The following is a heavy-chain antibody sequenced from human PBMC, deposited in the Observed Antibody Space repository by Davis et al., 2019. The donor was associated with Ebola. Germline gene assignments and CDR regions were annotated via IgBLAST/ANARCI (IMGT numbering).Heavy chain of an antibody. J-gene: IGHJ4*02. D-gene: IGHD1-26*01. Sequence: GGSLRLSCAASGFTFSNAWMTWVRQAPGKGLEWVGRIKSKPDGGTTDYAAPVKGRFTISRDDSKNMVFLQMNSLKTEDTAVYYCTTLQVGYWGQGTLVTVSS. CDR1: GFTFSNAW. CDR3: TTLQVGY. CDR2: IKSKPDGGTT. V-gene: IGHV3-15*01.